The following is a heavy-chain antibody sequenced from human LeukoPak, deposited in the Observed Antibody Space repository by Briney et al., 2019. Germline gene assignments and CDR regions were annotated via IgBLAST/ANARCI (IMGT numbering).Heavy chain of an antibody. V-gene: IGHV1-69*05. CDR1: GGTFSSYA. Sequence: SVKVSCKASGGTFSSYAISWVRQAPGQGLEWMGGIIPIFGTANYAQKFQGRVTITTDESTSTAYMELSSLRSEDTAVYYCARDQSRDGYDLDAFDIWGQGTMVTVSS. J-gene: IGHJ3*02. D-gene: IGHD5-24*01. CDR3: ARDQSRDGYDLDAFDI. CDR2: IIPIFGTA.